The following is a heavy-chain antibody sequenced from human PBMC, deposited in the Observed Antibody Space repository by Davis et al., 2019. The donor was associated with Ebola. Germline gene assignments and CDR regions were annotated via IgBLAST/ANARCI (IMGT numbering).Heavy chain of an antibody. J-gene: IGHJ4*02. CDR3: AEAGCWGGDPNSCDYFDY. CDR2: ITSGSSYR. V-gene: IGHV3-21*04. Sequence: GGSLRLSCAASGFVFSTYTMNWVRQAPGKGLAWVSSITSGSSYRYYADSVKGRFTISRDNRKSSLYLQMNSLKTEDTALYYCAEAGCWGGDPNSCDYFDYWGQGTLVTVSS. CDR1: GFVFSTYT. D-gene: IGHD3-16*01.